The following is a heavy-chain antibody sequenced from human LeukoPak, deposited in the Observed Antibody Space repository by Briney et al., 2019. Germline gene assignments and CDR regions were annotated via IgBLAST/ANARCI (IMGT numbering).Heavy chain of an antibody. CDR2: IKGGGSKK. V-gene: IGHV3-7*01. Sequence: GGSLRLSCAASGFTFSDYWMTWVRQAPGKGLEWVSNIKGGGSKKYYVDSVKGRFTISRDNAKNSLYLQMNSLRAEDTAVYYCARESFMVRGVIRHYYYMDVWGKGTTVTISS. CDR1: GFTFSDYW. J-gene: IGHJ6*03. CDR3: ARESFMVRGVIRHYYYMDV. D-gene: IGHD3-10*01.